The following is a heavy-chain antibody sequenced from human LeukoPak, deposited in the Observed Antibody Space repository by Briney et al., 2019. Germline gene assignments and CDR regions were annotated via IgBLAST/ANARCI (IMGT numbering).Heavy chain of an antibody. D-gene: IGHD6-13*01. V-gene: IGHV3-30*03. Sequence: GGSLRLSCAGSGFTFSSQSMNWVRQAPGKGLEWVAVISYDGSSKYFADSVKGRFTISRDNSKNTLYLQMNRLRAEDTAVYYCARDDSVYRIAAAGTNYWGQGTLVTVSS. J-gene: IGHJ4*02. CDR3: ARDDSVYRIAAAGTNY. CDR1: GFTFSSQS. CDR2: ISYDGSSK.